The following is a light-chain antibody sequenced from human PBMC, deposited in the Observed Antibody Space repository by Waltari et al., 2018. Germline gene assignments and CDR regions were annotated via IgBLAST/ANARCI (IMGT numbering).Light chain of an antibody. V-gene: IGKV4-1*01. CDR1: PTVLYNSNNRNY. CDR2: WAS. J-gene: IGKJ2*01. CDR3: QQYYSSPYT. Sequence: DFVMTQSPASLALSLGERATIHCKTSPTVLYNSNNRNYLTWYQPKPGPPPKLLFYWASTRESGVPDRFSASGSGTDFTLTISRLQPEDVAIYYCQQYYSSPYTFGQGTRLEIK.